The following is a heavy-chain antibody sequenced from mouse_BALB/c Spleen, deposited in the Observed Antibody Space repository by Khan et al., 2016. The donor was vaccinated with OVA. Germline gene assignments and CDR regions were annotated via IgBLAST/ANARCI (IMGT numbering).Heavy chain of an antibody. V-gene: IGHV9-3-1*01. CDR1: GYTFTNYG. Sequence: QIQLVQSGPELKKPGETVKISCKASGYTFTNYGMNWVKQTPGQGLKWMGWINTYTGELTYVDDFKGRFAFSLETSASTAYLQINNLKNEDTATYFCARPPYFSYVMVYWGQGTSVTVSS. J-gene: IGHJ4*01. CDR2: INTYTGEL. CDR3: ARPPYFSYVMVY. D-gene: IGHD2-10*01.